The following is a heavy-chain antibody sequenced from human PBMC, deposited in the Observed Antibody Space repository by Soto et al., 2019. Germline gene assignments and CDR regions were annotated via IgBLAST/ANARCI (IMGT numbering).Heavy chain of an antibody. CDR1: GFTFDDYA. V-gene: IGHV3-9*01. CDR2: ISWNSGSI. CDR3: AKDAEYSSSDAFDI. D-gene: IGHD6-6*01. Sequence: GGSLRLSCAASGFTFDDYAMHWVRQAPGKGLEWVSGISWNSGSIGYADSVKGRFTISRDNAKNSLYLQMNRLRAEDTALYYCAKDAEYSSSDAFDIWGQGTMVTVSS. J-gene: IGHJ3*02.